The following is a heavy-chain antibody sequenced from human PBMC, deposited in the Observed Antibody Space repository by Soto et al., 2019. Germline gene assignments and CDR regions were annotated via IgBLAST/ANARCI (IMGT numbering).Heavy chain of an antibody. D-gene: IGHD6-6*01. CDR3: ASGRPVDY. V-gene: IGHV3-48*01. Sequence: PGGSLRLSCAASGFTFSSYSRNWVRQAPGKGLEWVSYISSSSSTIYYADSVKGRFTISRDNAKNSLYLHMNSLRAEDTAVYYCASGRPVDYWGQGTLVTVSS. J-gene: IGHJ4*02. CDR2: ISSSSSTI. CDR1: GFTFSSYS.